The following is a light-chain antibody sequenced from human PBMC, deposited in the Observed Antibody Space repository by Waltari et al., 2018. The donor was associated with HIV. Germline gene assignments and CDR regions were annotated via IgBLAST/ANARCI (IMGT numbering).Light chain of an antibody. CDR2: DNN. Sequence: QSVLTQPPSVSAAPGQRVTISCSGTSSHIGDHYVTLYQKPPGTAPKLLLDDNNKLPSGIPDRFSGSKSGASATLGITGLQTGDEADYYCGTWDSSLSAGVFGGGTKLTVL. CDR3: GTWDSSLSAGV. V-gene: IGLV1-51*01. J-gene: IGLJ2*01. CDR1: SSHIGDHY.